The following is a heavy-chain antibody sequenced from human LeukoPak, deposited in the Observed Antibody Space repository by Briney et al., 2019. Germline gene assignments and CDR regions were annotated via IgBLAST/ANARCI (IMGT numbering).Heavy chain of an antibody. V-gene: IGHV3-23*01. D-gene: IGHD5-12*01. CDR3: AKGDRKVATIIGFDY. J-gene: IGHJ4*02. Sequence: PGGSLRLSCAASGFTFSSYAMSWVRQAPGKGLEWVSAISGSDGSTYYADSVKGRFTISRDNSKNTLYLQMNSLRAEDTAVYYCAKGDRKVATIIGFDYWGQGTLVTVSS. CDR1: GFTFSSYA. CDR2: ISGSDGST.